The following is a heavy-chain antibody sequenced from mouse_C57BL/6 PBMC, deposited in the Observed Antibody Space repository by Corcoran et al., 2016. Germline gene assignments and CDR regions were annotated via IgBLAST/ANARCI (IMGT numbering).Heavy chain of an antibody. CDR2: INTYSGVP. J-gene: IGHJ1*03. V-gene: IGHV9-3*01. Sequence: QIQLVQSGPELKKPGETVKISCKASWYTFTTYGMSWVKQAPGKGLKWMGWINTYSGVPTYADDFKGRFAFSLETSASTAYLQINNLKNEDTATYFCARPYYYWYFDVWGTGTTVTVSS. D-gene: IGHD1-1*01. CDR3: ARPYYYWYFDV. CDR1: WYTFTTYG.